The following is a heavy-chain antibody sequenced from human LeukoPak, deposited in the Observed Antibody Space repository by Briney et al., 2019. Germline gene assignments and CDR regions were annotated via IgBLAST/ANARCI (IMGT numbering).Heavy chain of an antibody. CDR1: GGSMSDYY. CDR3: ARAGPRRDGYNVDY. J-gene: IGHJ4*02. D-gene: IGHD5-24*01. Sequence: SETLSLTCTVSGGSMSDYYWGWIRQAPGKGLEWSGDIYYTGRTTYNPSLKSRVTISVHPSKTQFSLKLTSVTAAHTAVYYCARAGPRRDGYNVDYWGQGTLVTVSS. V-gene: IGHV4-59*01. CDR2: IYYTGRT.